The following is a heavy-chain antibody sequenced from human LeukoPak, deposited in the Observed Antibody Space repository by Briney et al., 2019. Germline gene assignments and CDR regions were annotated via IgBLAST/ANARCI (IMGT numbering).Heavy chain of an antibody. V-gene: IGHV3-49*03. CDR1: GFTFGDYA. D-gene: IGHD3-22*01. CDR2: IRSKAYGGTT. Sequence: GGSLRLSCTASGFTFGDYAMSWFRQAPGKGLEWVGFIRSKAYGGTTEYAASVKGRFTISRDDSKSIVYLQMNSLKTEDTAVYYCTRDYDSSYFDYWGQGTLVTVSS. CDR3: TRDYDSSYFDY. J-gene: IGHJ4*02.